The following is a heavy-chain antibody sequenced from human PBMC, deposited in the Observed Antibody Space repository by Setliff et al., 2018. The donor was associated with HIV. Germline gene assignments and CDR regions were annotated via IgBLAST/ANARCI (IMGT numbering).Heavy chain of an antibody. D-gene: IGHD2-2*01. J-gene: IGHJ4*02. CDR2: IYYSGNP. CDR3: ARGFDYAQRPPLYYFGY. Sequence: PSETLSLTCTVSGGSISSGTYYWSWIRQHPGKGLEWIGYIYYSGNPFYNPSLRSRVTISLDTSKNQFSLKLSSVTAADTAVYYCARGFDYAQRPPLYYFGYWGQGTLVTVSS. CDR1: GGSISSGTYY. V-gene: IGHV4-31*03.